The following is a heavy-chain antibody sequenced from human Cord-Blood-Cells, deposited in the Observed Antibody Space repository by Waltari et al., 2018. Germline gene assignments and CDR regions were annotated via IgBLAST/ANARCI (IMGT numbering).Heavy chain of an antibody. D-gene: IGHD6-6*01. CDR2: FDPEDGET. V-gene: IGHV1-24*01. Sequence: QVQLVQSGAEVKKHGASVTVSCKASGYTLTELSMHWVRRAPGKGLEWMGGFDPEDGETIYAQKFQGRVTMTEDTSTDTAYMELSSLRSEDTAVYYCATDRYYSSSSSFDYWGQGTLVTVSS. J-gene: IGHJ4*02. CDR3: ATDRYYSSSSSFDY. CDR1: GYTLTELS.